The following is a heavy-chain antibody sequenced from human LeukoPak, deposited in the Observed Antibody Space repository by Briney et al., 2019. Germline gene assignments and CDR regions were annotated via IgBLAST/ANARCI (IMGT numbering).Heavy chain of an antibody. J-gene: IGHJ5*02. CDR3: ARQIRVAIIRDNWFDP. CDR2: IIPIFGTA. Sequence: GASVRVSCMASGYTFTIYGISWVRQAPGQGLGWMGGIIPIFGTANYAQKFQGRVTITTDESTSTAYMELSSLRSEDTAVYYCARQIRVAIIRDNWFDPWGQGTLVTVSS. CDR1: GYTFTIYG. V-gene: IGHV1-69*05. D-gene: IGHD2-2*02.